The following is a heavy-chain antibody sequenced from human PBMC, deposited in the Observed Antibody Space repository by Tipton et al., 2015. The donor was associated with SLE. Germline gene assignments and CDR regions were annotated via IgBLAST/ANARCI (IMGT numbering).Heavy chain of an antibody. V-gene: IGHV4-59*08. Sequence: LRLSCTVSGGSINSYYWSWIRQPPGKGLEWIGYIYYSGSTNYKPSLKSRVTISVDTSKNQFSLKLSSVTAADTAVYYCARRRYSSSSRPHWYFDLWGRGTLVTVSS. CDR2: IYYSGST. J-gene: IGHJ2*01. D-gene: IGHD6-6*01. CDR1: GGSINSYY. CDR3: ARRRYSSSSRPHWYFDL.